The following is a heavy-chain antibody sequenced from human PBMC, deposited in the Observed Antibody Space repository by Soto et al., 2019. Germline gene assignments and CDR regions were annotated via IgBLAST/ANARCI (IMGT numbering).Heavy chain of an antibody. D-gene: IGHD6-13*01. J-gene: IGHJ6*02. Sequence: RGESLKISCKGSGYSFTSYWIRWVRQMPGKGLEWMGRINPSDSYTNYSPSFQGHVTISADKSISTAYLQWSSLKASDTAMYYCARQGGSSRSPYYYYGIDVWGQGTTVTVSS. CDR1: GYSFTSYW. V-gene: IGHV5-10-1*01. CDR2: INPSDSYT. CDR3: ARQGGSSRSPYYYYGIDV.